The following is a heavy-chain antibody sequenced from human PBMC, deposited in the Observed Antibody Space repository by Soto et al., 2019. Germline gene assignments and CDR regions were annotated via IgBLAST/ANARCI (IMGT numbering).Heavy chain of an antibody. V-gene: IGHV3-30*03. CDR3: ARGDSSGLRSFDY. Sequence: PGGSLRLSCAASGFTFSSYGMHWVRQAPGKGLEWVAVISYDGSNKYYADSVKGRFTISRDNSKNTLYLQMNSLRAEDTAVYYYARGDSSGLRSFDYWGQGTLVTVSS. J-gene: IGHJ4*02. CDR1: GFTFSSYG. CDR2: ISYDGSNK. D-gene: IGHD6-19*01.